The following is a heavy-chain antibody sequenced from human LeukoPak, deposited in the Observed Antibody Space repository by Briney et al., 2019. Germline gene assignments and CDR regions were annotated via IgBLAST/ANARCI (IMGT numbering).Heavy chain of an antibody. D-gene: IGHD7-27*01. V-gene: IGHV3-23*01. J-gene: IGHJ4*02. CDR1: GFTFSSYT. CDR2: ITTSDGNT. CDR3: AKDGGLWVSAHWGDS. Sequence: GGSPRLSCAASGFTFSSYTMSWVRQAPGKGLEWVSTITTSDGNTYYADSVKGRFTVSRDNSKNTLFLQMNSLRAEDTAVYYCAKDGGLWVSAHWGDSWGRGTLVTVSS.